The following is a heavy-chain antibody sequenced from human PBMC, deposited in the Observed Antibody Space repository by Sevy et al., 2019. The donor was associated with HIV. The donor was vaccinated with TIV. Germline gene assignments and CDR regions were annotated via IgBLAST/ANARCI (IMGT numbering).Heavy chain of an antibody. CDR1: GYTFTSYA. J-gene: IGHJ6*02. D-gene: IGHD3-3*01. CDR2: INTNTGNP. Sequence: ASVKVSCKASGYTFTSYAMNWVQQAPGQGLEWMGWINTNTGNPTYAQGFTGRFVFSLDTSVSTAYLQISSLKAEDTAVYYCARHTIFGVVIILSYYYGMDVWGQGTTVTVSS. V-gene: IGHV7-4-1*02. CDR3: ARHTIFGVVIILSYYYGMDV.